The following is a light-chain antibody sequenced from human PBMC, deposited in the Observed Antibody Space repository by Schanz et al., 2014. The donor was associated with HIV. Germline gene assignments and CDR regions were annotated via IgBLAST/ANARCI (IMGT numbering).Light chain of an antibody. CDR2: NTY. CDR1: SSSIKTNA. V-gene: IGLV1-44*01. J-gene: IGLJ2*01. CDR3: GSWDDSLNGWV. Sequence: QSVLTQPPSASGTPGQRVTISCSGSSSSIKTNAVHWFQQLPGTAPKLLIYNTYHRPSGVPDRFSGSESGTSASLAISGLQSEDEADYYCGSWDDSLNGWVFGGGTKVTVL.